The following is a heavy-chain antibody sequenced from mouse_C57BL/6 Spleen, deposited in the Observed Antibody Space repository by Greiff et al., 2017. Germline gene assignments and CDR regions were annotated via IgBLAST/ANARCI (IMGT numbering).Heavy chain of an antibody. J-gene: IGHJ4*01. CDR1: GFTFSDYG. Sequence: EVKLVESGGGLVKPGGSLKLSCAASGFTFSDYGMHWVRQAPEKGLEWVAYISSGSSTIYYADTVKGRFTISRDNAKNTLFLQMTSLRSEDTAMYYCARQGGYYGYYAMDYRGQGTSVTVSS. CDR2: ISSGSSTI. D-gene: IGHD2-3*01. V-gene: IGHV5-17*01. CDR3: ARQGGYYGYYAMDY.